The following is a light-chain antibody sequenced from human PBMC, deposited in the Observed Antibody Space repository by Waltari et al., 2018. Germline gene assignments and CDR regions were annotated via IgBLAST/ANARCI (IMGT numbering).Light chain of an antibody. CDR2: EAA. V-gene: IGKV1-5*03. CDR1: QRLRSS. CDR3: QQCNSYLLT. Sequence: DIQITQSPSTLSASVGDRVTITGRASQRLRSSLAWYQQKPGKAPKGVIYEAASLESGGPSRFSGSGSGTEFTLTISSLQPDDFATYYCQQCNSYLLTFGGGTKVEIK. J-gene: IGKJ4*01.